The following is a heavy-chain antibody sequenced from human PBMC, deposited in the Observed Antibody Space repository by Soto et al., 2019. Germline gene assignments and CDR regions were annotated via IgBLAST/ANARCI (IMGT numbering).Heavy chain of an antibody. D-gene: IGHD3-16*01. Sequence: GASVKVSCKASGYTFTSYYIHWVRQAPGQGLEWVGIINPSGGSTSYAQKFQGRVTMTRDTSTSTVYMEVSGLRSEDTAVYYCASVFFMIPLTHEAIDFWCPGIMVTVSS. CDR3: ASVFFMIPLTHEAIDF. J-gene: IGHJ3*01. CDR2: INPSGGST. CDR1: GYTFTSYY. V-gene: IGHV1-46*01.